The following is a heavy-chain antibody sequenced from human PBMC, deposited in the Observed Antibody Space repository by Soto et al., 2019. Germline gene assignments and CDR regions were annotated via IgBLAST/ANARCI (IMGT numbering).Heavy chain of an antibody. D-gene: IGHD2-15*01. V-gene: IGHV5-51*01. CDR1: GYSFTSYW. Sequence: GESLKISCKGSGYSFTSYWIGWVRQMPGKGLEWMGIIYPGDSDTRYSPSFQGQVTISADKSISTAYLQWSSLKASDTAMYYCARVLKKYCSDGKGNWFDPGGQGTLVTVST. CDR3: ARVLKKYCSDGKGNWFDP. J-gene: IGHJ5*02. CDR2: IYPGDSDT.